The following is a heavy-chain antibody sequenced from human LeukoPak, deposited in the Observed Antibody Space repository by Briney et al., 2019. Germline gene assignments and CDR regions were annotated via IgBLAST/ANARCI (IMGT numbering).Heavy chain of an antibody. CDR1: GFTFSDYW. CDR3: ARDYAVGEAFDI. D-gene: IGHD3-16*01. CDR2: ITSDGSST. Sequence: PGGSLRLSCVASGFTFSDYWMHWVRQVPGKGLVWVSRITSDGSSTSHAGSVKGRFTISRDNAKNTLHLQMNSLTAEDTAVYYCARDYAVGEAFDIWGQGTMVTVSS. V-gene: IGHV3-74*01. J-gene: IGHJ3*02.